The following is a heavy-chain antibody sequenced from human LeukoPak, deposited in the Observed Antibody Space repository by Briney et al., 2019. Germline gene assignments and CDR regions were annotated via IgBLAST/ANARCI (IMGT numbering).Heavy chain of an antibody. CDR2: IYTSGST. J-gene: IGHJ6*02. D-gene: IGHD6-19*01. CDR3: AREDSSGWYGAYYYYGMDV. Sequence: SETLSLTRTVSGGSISSYYWSWIRQPPGKGLEWIGRIYTSGSTNYNPSLKSRVTMSVDTSKNQFSLKLSSVTAADTAVYYCAREDSSGWYGAYYYYGMDVWGQGTTVTVSS. V-gene: IGHV4-4*07. CDR1: GGSISSYY.